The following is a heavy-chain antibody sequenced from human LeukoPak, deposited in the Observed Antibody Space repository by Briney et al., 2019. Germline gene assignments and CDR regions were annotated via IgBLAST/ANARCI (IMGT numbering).Heavy chain of an antibody. J-gene: IGHJ4*02. CDR3: ARDSRRSGSYHY. CDR2: IKGDGSVK. CDR1: GFTLSIYR. Sequence: GGSLRLSCAASGFTLSIYRMSWVRQAPGKGLEWVASIKGDGSVKHSLDSVKGRFTISRDNSKNTLYLQMNSLRAEDTAVYYCARDSRRSGSYHYWGQGTLVTVSS. V-gene: IGHV3-7*01. D-gene: IGHD1-26*01.